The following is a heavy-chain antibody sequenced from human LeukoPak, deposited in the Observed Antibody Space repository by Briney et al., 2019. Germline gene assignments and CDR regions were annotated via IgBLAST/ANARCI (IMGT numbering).Heavy chain of an antibody. CDR3: ARESYYYDSSGYSMNWFDP. CDR1: GGSFSGYY. Sequence: SETLSLTCAVYGGSFSGYYWSWIRQPPGKGLEWIGEINHSGSTNYNPSLKSRVTISVDTSKNQFSLKLSSVTAADTAVYYCARESYYYDSSGYSMNWFDPWGQGTLVTVSS. V-gene: IGHV4-34*01. CDR2: INHSGST. J-gene: IGHJ5*02. D-gene: IGHD3-22*01.